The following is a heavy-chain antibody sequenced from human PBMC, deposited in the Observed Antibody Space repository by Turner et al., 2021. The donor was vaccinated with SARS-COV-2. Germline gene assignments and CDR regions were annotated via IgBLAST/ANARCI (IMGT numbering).Heavy chain of an antibody. V-gene: IGHV1-2*02. CDR1: GYTFSNYY. CDR3: ATDSYGTL. D-gene: IGHD5-18*01. CDR2: INPNSGGT. Sequence: QVQLVQSGAEAKKPGASVKISCRTSGYTFSNYYIHWVRQAPGQGLEWMGWINPNSGGTNYAQKFQGRVTMTRDTSISTAYMELSRLRSDDTAVYYCATDSYGTLWGQGTLVTVSS. J-gene: IGHJ4*02.